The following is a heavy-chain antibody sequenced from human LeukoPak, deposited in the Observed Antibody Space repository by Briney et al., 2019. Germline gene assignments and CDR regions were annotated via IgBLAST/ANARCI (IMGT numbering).Heavy chain of an antibody. CDR3: ARDARYSSGWYRDWFDP. V-gene: IGHV1-18*01. D-gene: IGHD6-19*01. Sequence: ASVKVSCKASGYTFTSYGISWVRQAPGQGLEWMGWISAYNGNTNYAQKLQGRVTMTTDTSTNTAYMELRSLRSDDTAVYYCARDARYSSGWYRDWFDPWGQGTLVTVSS. J-gene: IGHJ5*02. CDR2: ISAYNGNT. CDR1: GYTFTSYG.